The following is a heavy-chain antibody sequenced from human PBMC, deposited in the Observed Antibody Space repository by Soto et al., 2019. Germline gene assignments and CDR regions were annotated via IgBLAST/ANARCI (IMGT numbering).Heavy chain of an antibody. J-gene: IGHJ6*02. Sequence: ASVKVSCKASGYTFTSYYMHWVRQAPGQGLEWMGIINPSGGSTSYAQKLQGRVTMTRDTSTSTVYMELSSLRSEDTAVYYCASDSYYDFWSGYYNDTGPYYYYGMDVWGQGTTVTVSS. CDR1: GYTFTSYY. V-gene: IGHV1-46*01. CDR2: INPSGGST. CDR3: ASDSYYDFWSGYYNDTGPYYYYGMDV. D-gene: IGHD3-3*01.